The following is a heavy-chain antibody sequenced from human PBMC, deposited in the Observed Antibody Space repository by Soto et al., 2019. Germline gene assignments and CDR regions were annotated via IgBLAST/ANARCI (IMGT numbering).Heavy chain of an antibody. CDR1: GYTFISYY. CDR2: INLSGGST. D-gene: IGHD6-19*01. V-gene: IGHV1-46*01. CDR3: GSPSGSVGGRSPHHSPESYDGMDV. Sequence: ASVKVSCKACGYTFISYYMHWVGQAPGQGVEWMGIINLSGGSTSYAQRFQGRVTMTRDRSTSTVYMELSSLRSEGTAVYYCGSPSGSVGGRSPHHSPESYDGMDVWGQGTAVTVSS. J-gene: IGHJ6*02.